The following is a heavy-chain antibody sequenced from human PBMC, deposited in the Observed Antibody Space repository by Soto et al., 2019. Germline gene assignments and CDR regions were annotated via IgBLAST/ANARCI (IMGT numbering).Heavy chain of an antibody. CDR3: ARDRREATLLADY. CDR1: GFTFSSYG. V-gene: IGHV3-33*01. Sequence: QVQLVESGGGVVQPGRSLRLSCAASGFTFSSYGMHWVRQAPGKGLEWVAVIWYDGSNKYYADSVKGRFTISRDNSKNTLYLQMNSLRAEDTAVYYCARDRREATLLADYWGQGTLVTVSS. CDR2: IWYDGSNK. J-gene: IGHJ4*02. D-gene: IGHD1-26*01.